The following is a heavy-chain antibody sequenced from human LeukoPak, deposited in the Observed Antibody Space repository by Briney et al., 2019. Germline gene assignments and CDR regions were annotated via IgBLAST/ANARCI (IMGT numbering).Heavy chain of an antibody. V-gene: IGHV5-51*01. CDR1: GYSFTSYW. Sequence: GESPKISCKGSGYSFTSYWIAWLRQMPGKGLEWMGIIYPGDSDTRYSPSFEGQVTISADKSITTAYLQWTSVKASDTAMYYCARQGWSSTAYYHIDVWGKGTTVTVSS. CDR2: IYPGDSDT. D-gene: IGHD2-2*01. CDR3: ARQGWSSTAYYHIDV. J-gene: IGHJ6*03.